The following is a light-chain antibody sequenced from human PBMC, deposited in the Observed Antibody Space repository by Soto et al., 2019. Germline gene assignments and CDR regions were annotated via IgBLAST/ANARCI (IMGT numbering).Light chain of an antibody. CDR2: KAS. J-gene: IGKJ4*01. CDR1: QSISTW. V-gene: IGKV1-5*03. CDR3: LQYNTYPLP. Sequence: DIQMTQSPSTLSASVGDRVTITCRASQSISTWLAWYQQNPGKATKLLIYKASSLESGVRSRFSGSGSGAEFTLNISRLQPDDFATYDCLQYNTYPLPCGGGPTVDI.